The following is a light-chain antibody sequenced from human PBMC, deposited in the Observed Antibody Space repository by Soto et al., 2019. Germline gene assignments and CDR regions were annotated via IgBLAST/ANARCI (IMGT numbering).Light chain of an antibody. V-gene: IGLV1-40*01. CDR2: VNN. CDR3: QTYDSSLSGVL. Sequence: QSVLTQPPSVSGAPGQRVTISCTGSSSNIGAGYDVHWYQQLPGTAPKLLVYVNNNRPSGVPDRFSGSKSGTSASLAITGLQAEDEAEYYCQTYDSSLSGVLFGGGTKLTVL. J-gene: IGLJ2*01. CDR1: SSNIGAGYD.